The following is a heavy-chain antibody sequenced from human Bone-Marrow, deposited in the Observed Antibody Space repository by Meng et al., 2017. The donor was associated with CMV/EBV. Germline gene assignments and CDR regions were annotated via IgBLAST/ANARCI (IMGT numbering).Heavy chain of an antibody. V-gene: IGHV1-2*02. J-gene: IGHJ6*02. CDR1: GYTFTGYY. CDR2: INPNSGGT. D-gene: IGHD3-3*01. Sequence: ASVKVSCKASGYTFTGYYMHWVRQAPGQGLEWMGWINPNSGGTNYAQKFQGRVTMTRDTSISTAYMELSRLRSDDTAVYYCARGEVELTIFGVTNLGMDVWGQGTTVTVSS. CDR3: ARGEVELTIFGVTNLGMDV.